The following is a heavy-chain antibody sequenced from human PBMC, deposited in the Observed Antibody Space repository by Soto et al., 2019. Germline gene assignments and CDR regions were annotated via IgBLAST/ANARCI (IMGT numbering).Heavy chain of an antibody. V-gene: IGHV1-69*12. CDR3: AREFHGSWDY. J-gene: IGHJ4*02. CDR1: GDNFNTYT. CDR2: IIPSFGTP. Sequence: QVQLVQSGAEVKEPGSSVQVSCKASGDNFNTYTITWVRQAPGQGLEWMGGIIPSFGTPIYAQKLQGRVTITADESTSTVHMELNSLTSEDTAMYYCAREFHGSWDYWGQGTLVTVSS.